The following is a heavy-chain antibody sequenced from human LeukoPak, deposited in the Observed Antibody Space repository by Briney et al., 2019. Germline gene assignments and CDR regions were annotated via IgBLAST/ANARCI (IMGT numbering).Heavy chain of an antibody. Sequence: GASVKVSCKASGYTFTSYAMHWVRQAPGQRLEWMGWINAGNGNTKYSQKFQGRVTITRDTSTSTAYMELRSLRSDDTAVYYCARDPNRYAAAHPFEYWGQGTLVTVSS. CDR3: ARDPNRYAAAHPFEY. J-gene: IGHJ4*02. V-gene: IGHV1-3*01. D-gene: IGHD6-13*01. CDR2: INAGNGNT. CDR1: GYTFTSYA.